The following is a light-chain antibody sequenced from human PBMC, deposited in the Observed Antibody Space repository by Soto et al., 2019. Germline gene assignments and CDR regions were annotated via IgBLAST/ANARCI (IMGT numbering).Light chain of an antibody. CDR2: GAS. V-gene: IGKV3-20*01. CDR3: QQYSSSPPT. J-gene: IGKJ4*01. CDR1: QSLSSRY. Sequence: EIVLTQSPGTLSLSPGDRATLSCRASQSLSSRYLAWYRQKPGQAPRLLIYGASNRATGIPDRFSGSGSGTDFTLTISSLEPEDFAVYYCQQYSSSPPTFGGGTKVEIK.